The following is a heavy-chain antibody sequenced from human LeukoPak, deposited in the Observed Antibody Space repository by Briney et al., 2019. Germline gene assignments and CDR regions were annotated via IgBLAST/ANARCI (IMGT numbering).Heavy chain of an antibody. Sequence: SQTLSLTCAISGDSVSNDSAAWNWIRQSPSRGLEWLARTYFRSEWYYDYALAVKGRITINPDTSKNQFSLQLNSVTPEDTAVYFCARDPVGGSTIFDSWGQGTLVTVSS. CDR1: GDSVSNDSAA. D-gene: IGHD1-26*01. CDR3: ARDPVGGSTIFDS. CDR2: TYFRSEWYY. V-gene: IGHV6-1*01. J-gene: IGHJ4*02.